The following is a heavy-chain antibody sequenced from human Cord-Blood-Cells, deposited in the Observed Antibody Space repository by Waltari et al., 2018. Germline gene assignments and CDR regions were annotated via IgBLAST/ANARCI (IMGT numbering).Heavy chain of an antibody. Sequence: QLQLQESGPGLVKPSETLSLTCPVAGGSISSSRSYWGWNRQPPGKGLEWIGSIYYSGSTYYNPSLKSRVTISVDTSKNQFSLKLSSVTAADTAVYYCARSGGVSWGATWFDPWGQGTLVTVSS. CDR1: GGSISSSRSY. J-gene: IGHJ5*02. CDR2: IYYSGST. D-gene: IGHD1-26*01. CDR3: ARSGGVSWGATWFDP. V-gene: IGHV4-39*07.